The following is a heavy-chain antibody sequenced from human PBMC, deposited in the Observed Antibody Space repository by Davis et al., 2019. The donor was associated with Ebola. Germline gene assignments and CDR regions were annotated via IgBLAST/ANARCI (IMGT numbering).Heavy chain of an antibody. CDR1: GISFGDAW. CDR2: IKSKTDGGTR. D-gene: IGHD1-7*01. V-gene: IGHV3-15*05. CDR3: TAGTGRTDFDY. J-gene: IGHJ4*02. Sequence: GESLKISCAASGISFGDAWMSWVRQAPGKGLEWVARIKSKTDGGTRDFAAPVKGRFAISRDYSKDTVYLQMNSLKTEDTGVYYCTAGTGRTDFDYWGQGTLVTVSS.